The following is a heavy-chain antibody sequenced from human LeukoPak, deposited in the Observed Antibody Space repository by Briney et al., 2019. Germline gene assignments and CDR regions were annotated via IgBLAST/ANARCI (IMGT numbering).Heavy chain of an antibody. J-gene: IGHJ4*02. D-gene: IGHD3-10*01. CDR2: ISSSGSTI. V-gene: IGHV3-48*03. CDR1: GFTFNSYE. Sequence: GGSLRLSCAASGFTFNSYEMNWVRQAPGKGLEWVSYISSSGSTIFYAGSVKGRFTISRDNAKNSLYLRMNSLGAEDTAVYYCARGGVYYGSGSYPLDYWGQGTLVIVSS. CDR3: ARGGVYYGSGSYPLDY.